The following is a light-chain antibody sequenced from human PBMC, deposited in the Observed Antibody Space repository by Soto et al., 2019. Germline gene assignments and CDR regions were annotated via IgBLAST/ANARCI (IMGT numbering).Light chain of an antibody. CDR1: SSDVGAYNY. CDR3: GSYTTSSNYV. CDR2: DVS. V-gene: IGLV2-14*01. Sequence: QSVLTQPASVSGSPGQSITISCTGTSSDVGAYNYVSWYQQHPGKAPKLMIYDVSHRPSGVSHRFSGSKSGNTASLTISGLQAEEEADYYCGSYTTSSNYVFGPGTKVTVL. J-gene: IGLJ1*01.